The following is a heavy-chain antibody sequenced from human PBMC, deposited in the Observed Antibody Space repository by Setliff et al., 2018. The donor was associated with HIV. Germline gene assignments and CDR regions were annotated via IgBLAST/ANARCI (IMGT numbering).Heavy chain of an antibody. CDR1: GFTFSYYA. CDR2: ISGGGGST. V-gene: IGHV3-23*01. Sequence: PGGSLSLSCAASGFTFSYYAMSWVRQAPGKGLEWVSAISGGGGSTYYADSVKGRFTISRDNSKNTLYLQMNSLRAEDTALYYCAKERNPYDYDSSGYSWFDPWGQGTLVTVSS. D-gene: IGHD3-22*01. CDR3: AKERNPYDYDSSGYSWFDP. J-gene: IGHJ5*02.